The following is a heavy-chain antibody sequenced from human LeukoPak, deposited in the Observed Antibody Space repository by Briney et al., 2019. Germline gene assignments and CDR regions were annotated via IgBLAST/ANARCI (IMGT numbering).Heavy chain of an antibody. V-gene: IGHV3-30-3*01. Sequence: GGSLRLSCAASGFTFSSYAMHWVRQAPGKGLEWVAVISYDGSNKYYADSVKGRFTISRDNSKNTLYLQMNSLRAEDTAVYYCARDVMPGYCSGGSCQPGNYWGQGTLVTVSS. J-gene: IGHJ4*02. D-gene: IGHD2-15*01. CDR1: GFTFSSYA. CDR3: ARDVMPGYCSGGSCQPGNY. CDR2: ISYDGSNK.